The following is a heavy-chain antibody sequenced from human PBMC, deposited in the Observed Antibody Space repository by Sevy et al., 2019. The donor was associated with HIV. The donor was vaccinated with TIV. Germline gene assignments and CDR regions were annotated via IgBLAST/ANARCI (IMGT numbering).Heavy chain of an antibody. CDR1: RFTFSSYW. J-gene: IGHJ4*02. Sequence: GGSLRLSCAASRFTFSSYWMTWVRQAPGKGLEWVANMMQDGNEKYYLDSVKGRFTISRDNAKNSLYLQMNSLRAEDTAVYYCARGIYGSGSRLGLGYWGQGTLVTVSS. CDR3: ARGIYGSGSRLGLGY. CDR2: MMQDGNEK. V-gene: IGHV3-7*01. D-gene: IGHD3-10*01.